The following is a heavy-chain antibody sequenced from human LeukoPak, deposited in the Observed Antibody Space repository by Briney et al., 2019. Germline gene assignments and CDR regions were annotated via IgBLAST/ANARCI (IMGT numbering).Heavy chain of an antibody. Sequence: SSVKVSCKTSGGTFSRYVISWVRQAPGQGLEWMGSIVPVFKTPTYAQKFQGRVTFSTDESMSTAYVEVSSLRSEDTAFYYCARGGDRFDYWGQGTLVTVSS. CDR2: IVPVFKTP. V-gene: IGHV1-69*05. D-gene: IGHD2-21*01. J-gene: IGHJ4*02. CDR3: ARGGDRFDY. CDR1: GGTFSRYV.